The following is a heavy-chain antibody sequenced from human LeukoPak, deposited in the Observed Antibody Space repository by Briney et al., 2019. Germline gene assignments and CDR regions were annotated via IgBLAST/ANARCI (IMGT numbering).Heavy chain of an antibody. CDR3: AKTPGALGAFDI. V-gene: IGHV3-30-3*02. CDR2: VSYDGSHT. Sequence: GGSLRLSCAASGFTFSSYDMYWVRQTPGKGLEWVAVVSYDGSHTYYADSVKGRFTISRDNSKNTLYLQMNSLRAEDTAVYYCAKTPGALGAFDIWGQGTMVTVSS. J-gene: IGHJ3*02. CDR1: GFTFSSYD.